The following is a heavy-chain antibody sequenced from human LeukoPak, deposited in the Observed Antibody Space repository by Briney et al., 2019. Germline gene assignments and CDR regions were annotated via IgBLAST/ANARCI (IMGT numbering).Heavy chain of an antibody. J-gene: IGHJ4*02. CDR2: IYYSGRP. V-gene: IGHV4-31*03. D-gene: IGHD2-2*01. CDR1: GGPLSRGGYY. Sequence: SHTLSLTCTVSGGPLSRGGYYWGSIRQHPGKGLEWIGYIYYSGRPYYNPSLKSRVTISVDTSKNQFSLKLSSVTAADTAVYYCASGGAYCSSTSCYAFDYWGQGTLVTVSS. CDR3: ASGGAYCSSTSCYAFDY.